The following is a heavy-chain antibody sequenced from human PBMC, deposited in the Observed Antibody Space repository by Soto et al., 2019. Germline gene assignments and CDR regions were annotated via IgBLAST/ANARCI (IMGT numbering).Heavy chain of an antibody. CDR1: RYTFTSYY. D-gene: IGHD3-22*01. V-gene: IGHV1-46*01. Sequence: SVKVSFNPSRYTFTSYYMNWVRQAPGQGLEWMGITNPSGGSTSYAQKFQGRVTMTRDTSTSTVYMELSSLRSEDTAVYYCARVGYYYDSSGYPDAFDIWGQGTMVTVSS. J-gene: IGHJ3*02. CDR3: ARVGYYYDSSGYPDAFDI. CDR2: TNPSGGST.